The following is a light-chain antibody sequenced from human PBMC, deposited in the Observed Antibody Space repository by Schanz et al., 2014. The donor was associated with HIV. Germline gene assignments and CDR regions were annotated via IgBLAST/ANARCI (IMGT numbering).Light chain of an antibody. CDR2: DVS. Sequence: EIVMTQSPATLSLSPGERATLSCRASQSVSSQLAWYQQRPGQAPRLLIYDVSLRAAGIPDRFSGSGSGTDFTFTISRLEPEDSAVYYCQHYSGSPRMFGQGTKVEIK. J-gene: IGKJ1*01. CDR3: QHYSGSPRM. CDR1: QSVSSQ. V-gene: IGKV3-20*01.